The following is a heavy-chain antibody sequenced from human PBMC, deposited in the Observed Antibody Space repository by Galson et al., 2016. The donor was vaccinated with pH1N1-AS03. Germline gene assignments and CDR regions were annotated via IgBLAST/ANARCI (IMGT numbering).Heavy chain of an antibody. V-gene: IGHV6-1*01. J-gene: IGHJ4*02. CDR3: AGMQLGALHF. CDR2: TYYRSRWKN. Sequence: CAISGDSVSSNSAAWNWIRLSPSRGLEWLGRTYYRSRWKNDYAVSVESRIIINPDTSKNQFSLQLNSVTPEDTAIYYCAGMQLGALHFWGRGTLVTVSS. D-gene: IGHD1-1*01. CDR1: GDSVSSNSAA.